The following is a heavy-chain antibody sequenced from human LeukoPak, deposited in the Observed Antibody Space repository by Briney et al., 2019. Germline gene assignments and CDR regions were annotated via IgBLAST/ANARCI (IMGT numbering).Heavy chain of an antibody. V-gene: IGHV1-46*01. D-gene: IGHD3-22*01. CDR1: GYTFTSYY. Sequence: ASVTVSCKASGYTFTSYYMHWVRQAPGQGLEWMGIINPSGGSTSYAQKFQGRVTITRDTSTSTVYMELSSLRSEDTAVYYCARGDSSGDFDYWGQGTLVTVSS. CDR3: ARGDSSGDFDY. J-gene: IGHJ4*02. CDR2: INPSGGST.